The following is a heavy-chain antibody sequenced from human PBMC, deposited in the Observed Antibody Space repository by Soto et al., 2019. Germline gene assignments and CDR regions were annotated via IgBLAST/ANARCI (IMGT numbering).Heavy chain of an antibody. CDR2: INPDDSDT. Sequence: GESLKISCQGSGYTFTTYSIAWVRQMPGKGLEWMGVINPDDSDTRYSPSFQGQFTMSADRSISTAYLQWSSLKASDTAMYYCARQGRIALDYWGQGTLVTVSS. J-gene: IGHJ4*02. CDR1: GYTFTTYS. CDR3: ARQGRIALDY. V-gene: IGHV5-51*01.